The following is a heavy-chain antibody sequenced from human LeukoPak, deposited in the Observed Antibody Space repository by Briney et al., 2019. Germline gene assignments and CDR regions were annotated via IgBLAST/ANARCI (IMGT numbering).Heavy chain of an antibody. CDR2: IYHSGST. V-gene: IGHV4-30-2*01. D-gene: IGHD3-22*01. J-gene: IGHJ4*02. CDR1: GGSISSGGYS. CDR3: AREVGSSGYYDY. Sequence: PSQTLSLTCAVSGGSISSGGYSWSWIRQPPGKGLEWIGYIYHSGSTYYNPSLKSRVTKSVDRSKNQFSLKLSSVTAADTAVYYCAREVGSSGYYDYWGQGTLVTVSS.